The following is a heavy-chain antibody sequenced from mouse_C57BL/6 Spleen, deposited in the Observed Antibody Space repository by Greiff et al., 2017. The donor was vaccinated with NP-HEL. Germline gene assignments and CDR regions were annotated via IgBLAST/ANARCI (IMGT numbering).Heavy chain of an antibody. CDR3: ARSYYYGSSPRDY. Sequence: VQLQQSGPELVKPGASVKISCKASGYAFSSSWMNWVKQRPGKGLEWIGRIYPGDGDTNYNGKFKGKATLTADKSSSTAYMQLSSLTSEDSAVYFCARSYYYGSSPRDYWGQGTTLTVSS. J-gene: IGHJ2*01. D-gene: IGHD1-1*01. V-gene: IGHV1-82*01. CDR1: GYAFSSSW. CDR2: IYPGDGDT.